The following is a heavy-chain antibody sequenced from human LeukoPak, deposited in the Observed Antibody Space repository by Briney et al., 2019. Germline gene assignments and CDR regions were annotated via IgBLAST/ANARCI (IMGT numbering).Heavy chain of an antibody. CDR2: IYYSATT. Sequence: SETLSLSCTVSVGSISSSIYYWAWIRQPPGKGLEWLGSIYYSATTYYNPSLKSRVTLSVDTSKNHFSLKLSSVTAADTAVYYCARLPGASGTFDYWGQGTLVTVSS. J-gene: IGHJ4*02. CDR1: VGSISSSIYY. CDR3: ARLPGASGTFDY. V-gene: IGHV4-39*02.